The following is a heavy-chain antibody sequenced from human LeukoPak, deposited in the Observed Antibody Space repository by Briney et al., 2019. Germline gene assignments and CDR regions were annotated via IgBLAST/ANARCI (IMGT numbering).Heavy chain of an antibody. CDR1: GGSFSGYY. CDR3: ARGLDSGSYSDY. V-gene: IGHV4-34*01. Sequence: SETLSLTCAVYGGSFSGYYWSWIRQPPGKGLEWIGEINHSGSTNYNPSLKSRVTISVDTSKNQFSLKLSSVTGADTAVYYCARGLDSGSYSDYWGQGTLVTVSS. CDR2: INHSGST. D-gene: IGHD1-26*01. J-gene: IGHJ4*02.